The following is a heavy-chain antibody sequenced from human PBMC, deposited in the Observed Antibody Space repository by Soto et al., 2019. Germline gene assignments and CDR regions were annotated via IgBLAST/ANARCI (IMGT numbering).Heavy chain of an antibody. J-gene: IGHJ4*02. D-gene: IGHD3-9*01. CDR3: AAVQARLRYFDWSHNY. CDR2: IVVGSGNT. V-gene: IGHV1-58*01. Sequence: SVKVSCKASGFTFTSSAVQWVRQARGQRLEWIGWIVVGSGNTNYAQKFQERVTITRDMSTSTAYMELSSLRSEDTAVYYCAAVQARLRYFDWSHNYWGQGTLVTVSS. CDR1: GFTFTSSA.